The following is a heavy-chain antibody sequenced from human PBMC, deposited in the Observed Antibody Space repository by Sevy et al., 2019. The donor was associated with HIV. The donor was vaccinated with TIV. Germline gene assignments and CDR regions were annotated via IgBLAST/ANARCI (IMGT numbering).Heavy chain of an antibody. J-gene: IGHJ4*02. CDR3: ARGKSGYGYGLNS. D-gene: IGHD5-18*01. CDR1: GFTVSSNY. V-gene: IGHV3-66*01. CDR2: IYSAGTT. Sequence: GGSLRLSCAASGFTVSSNYMTWVRQAPGKGLEGVSVIYSAGTTYHADSVKDRFTISRDNSKNTLFLEMNSLRAEDTAFYYCARGKSGYGYGLNSWGQGTLVTVSS.